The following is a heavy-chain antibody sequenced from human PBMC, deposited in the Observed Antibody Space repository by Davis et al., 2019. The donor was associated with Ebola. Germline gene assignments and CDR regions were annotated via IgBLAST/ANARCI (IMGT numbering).Heavy chain of an antibody. Sequence: GGSLRLSCKGSGYSFTSYWIGWVRQMPGKGLEWMGIIYPGDSDTRYSPSFQGQVTISADKSISTAYLQWGSLKASDTAMYYCARPGSSGWYDFDYWGQGTLVTVSS. V-gene: IGHV5-51*01. CDR3: ARPGSSGWYDFDY. CDR2: IYPGDSDT. CDR1: GYSFTSYW. J-gene: IGHJ4*02. D-gene: IGHD6-19*01.